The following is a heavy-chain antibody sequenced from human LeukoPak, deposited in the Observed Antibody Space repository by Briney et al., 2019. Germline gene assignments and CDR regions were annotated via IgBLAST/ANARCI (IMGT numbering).Heavy chain of an antibody. V-gene: IGHV3-21*01. CDR1: GFTFSSYS. CDR2: ISSSSSYI. Sequence: GGSLRLSCAASGFTFSSYSMNWVRQAPGKGLEWVSSISSSSSYIYYADSVKGRFTISRDNSKNTLYLQMNSLRAEDTAAYYCAKEIWPTVTTPGWTYFDYWGQGTLVTVSS. J-gene: IGHJ4*02. CDR3: AKEIWPTVTTPGWTYFDY. D-gene: IGHD4-17*01.